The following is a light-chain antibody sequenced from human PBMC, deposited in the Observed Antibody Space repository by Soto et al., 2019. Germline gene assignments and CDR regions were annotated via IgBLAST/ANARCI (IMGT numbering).Light chain of an antibody. V-gene: IGKV3-15*01. CDR1: QTVSNN. CDR2: FAS. J-gene: IGKJ4*01. Sequence: ERVMTQFPATLSVSPGAKATLSCRASQTVSNNLAWYQQKPGQAPRLLIYFASTRATGVPARFSGSGSGTEFTLHITNLQSEDSAVYYGQHYNEWPLTFGGGTKLETK. CDR3: QHYNEWPLT.